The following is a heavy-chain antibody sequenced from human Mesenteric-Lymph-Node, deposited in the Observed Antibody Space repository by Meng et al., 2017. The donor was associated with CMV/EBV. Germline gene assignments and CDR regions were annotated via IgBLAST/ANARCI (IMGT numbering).Heavy chain of an antibody. J-gene: IGHJ3*01. Sequence: GGSLRLSCAASGFTFSSYGMHWVRRSPGKGLEWVAFIRYDGGNKYHADSVKGRFTISRDNSKNTLYLQMNSLRAEDTAVYYCARGSGTLFWGQGTMVTVSS. D-gene: IGHD1-26*01. CDR1: GFTFSSYG. CDR3: ARGSGTLF. V-gene: IGHV3-30*02. CDR2: IRYDGGNK.